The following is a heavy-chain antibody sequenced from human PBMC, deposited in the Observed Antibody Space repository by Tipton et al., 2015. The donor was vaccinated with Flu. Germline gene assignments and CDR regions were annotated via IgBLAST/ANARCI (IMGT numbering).Heavy chain of an antibody. CDR1: GLTFSSYG. D-gene: IGHD3-10*01. CDR3: ARDPVYYYGSGSLSLDY. V-gene: IGHV3-33*01. J-gene: IGHJ4*02. Sequence: SLRLSCAASGLTFSSYGMHWVRQAPGKGLEWVAVIWYDGSNKYYADSVKGRFTISRDNSKNTLYLQMSSLRAEDTAVYYCARDPVYYYGSGSLSLDYWGQGTLVTVSS. CDR2: IWYDGSNK.